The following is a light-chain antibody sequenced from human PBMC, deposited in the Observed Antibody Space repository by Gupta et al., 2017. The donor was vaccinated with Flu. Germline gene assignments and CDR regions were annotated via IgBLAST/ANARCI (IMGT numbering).Light chain of an antibody. Sequence: QSVQTQPPSVSGTPGQRVSLPCLGRFANVGSDSIDWYHQVPGMAPKLRIYGNNQRPAGVPDRFSDSRSGTSASLAISGLQPEDEGVDYCAAWDDGVGGPRFGGGT. CDR2: GNN. V-gene: IGLV1-44*01. CDR3: AAWDDGVGGPR. J-gene: IGLJ2*01. CDR1: FANVGSDS.